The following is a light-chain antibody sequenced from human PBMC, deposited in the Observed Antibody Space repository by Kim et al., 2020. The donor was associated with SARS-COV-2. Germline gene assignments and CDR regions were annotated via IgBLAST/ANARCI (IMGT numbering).Light chain of an antibody. CDR1: SNDVGSYDI. CDR3: CAYAGSGIWL. Sequence: QSALTQPASVSGSPGQSITLSCTGTSNDVGSYDIVSWYQQFPGKAPKLVIYEVNKRPSGTSSRFSGSKSGNTASLSISGLQTEDEADYSCCAYAGSGIWLFGGGTQLTVL. J-gene: IGLJ2*01. V-gene: IGLV2-23*02. CDR2: EVN.